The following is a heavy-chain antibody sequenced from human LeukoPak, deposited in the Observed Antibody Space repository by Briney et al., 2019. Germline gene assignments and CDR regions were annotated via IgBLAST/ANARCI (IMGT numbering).Heavy chain of an antibody. CDR1: GFTFSDYY. V-gene: IGHV3-11*01. Sequence: GGSLRLSCAASGFTFSDYYMSWIRQAPGKGLEWVSYISSSGSTIYYADSVKGRFTISRDNAKNSLYLQMNSLRAEDTAVYYCARDDQLLSPLDAFDIWGQGTMVTVSS. D-gene: IGHD2-2*01. CDR2: ISSSGSTI. CDR3: ARDDQLLSPLDAFDI. J-gene: IGHJ3*02.